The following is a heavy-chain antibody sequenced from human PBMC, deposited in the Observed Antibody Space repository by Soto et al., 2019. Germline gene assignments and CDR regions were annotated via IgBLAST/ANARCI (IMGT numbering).Heavy chain of an antibody. J-gene: IGHJ3*02. CDR1: GGSISSSSYY. Sequence: QLQLQESGPGLVKPSETLSLTCTVSGGSISSSSYYWGWIRQPPGKGLEWIGSIYYSGSTYYNPSLKSRVXXSXDTXKNQFSLKLSSVTAADTAVYYCARKQVEIDDAFDIWGQGTMVTVSS. CDR2: IYYSGST. V-gene: IGHV4-39*01. CDR3: ARKQVEIDDAFDI. D-gene: IGHD2-2*01.